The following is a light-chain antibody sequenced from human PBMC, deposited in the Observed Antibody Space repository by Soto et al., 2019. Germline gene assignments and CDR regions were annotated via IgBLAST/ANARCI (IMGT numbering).Light chain of an antibody. CDR2: FAS. CDR1: QGISSS. V-gene: IGKV1-9*01. CDR3: QQLETYPRA. J-gene: IGKJ4*01. Sequence: DIQLTQSPSFLSASVGDRVTLTCRASQGISSSLAWYQQKPGSAPKLLVFFASTLPSGVPSRFSGSGSGTEVTLTISSLQPEDSATYYCQQLETYPRAFGGGTKVEIK.